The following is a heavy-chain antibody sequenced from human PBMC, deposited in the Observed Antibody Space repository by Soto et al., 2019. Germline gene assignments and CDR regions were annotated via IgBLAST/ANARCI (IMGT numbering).Heavy chain of an antibody. J-gene: IGHJ4*02. D-gene: IGHD4-17*01. V-gene: IGHV3-33*01. CDR2: IWYDGSNK. CDR3: ARALTTVTPFDY. Sequence: QVQLVESGGGVVQPGRSLRLSCAASGFTFSSYGMHWVRQAPGKGLEWVAVIWYDGSNKYYADSVKGRFTISRDNSKNTLYLQMNSLRAEDTAVYYCARALTTVTPFDYWGQGTLVTVSS. CDR1: GFTFSSYG.